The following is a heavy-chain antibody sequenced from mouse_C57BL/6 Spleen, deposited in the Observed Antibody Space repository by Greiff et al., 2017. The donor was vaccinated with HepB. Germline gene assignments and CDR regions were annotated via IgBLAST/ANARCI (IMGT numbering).Heavy chain of an antibody. CDR2: IDPENGDT. D-gene: IGHD1-1*01. J-gene: IGHJ3*01. V-gene: IGHV14-4*01. Sequence: EVQLQQSGAELVRPGASVKLSCTASGFNIKDDYMHWVKQRPEQGLEWIGWIDPENGDTEYASKFQGKATITADTSSNTAYLQLSRLTSEDTAVYYCTTSGYYGSRAAWFAYWGQGTLVTVSA. CDR1: GFNIKDDY. CDR3: TTSGYYGSRAAWFAY.